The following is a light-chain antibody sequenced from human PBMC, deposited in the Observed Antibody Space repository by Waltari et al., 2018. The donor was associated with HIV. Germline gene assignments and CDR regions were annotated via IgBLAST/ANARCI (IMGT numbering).Light chain of an antibody. Sequence: QSVLTQPPSASGTPGQRVAISCSGSRSNIGNNTITWYQQLSGTAPKLLINSNNQGPSGVPDRFSGSKSGTSGSLAISGFQSEDEADYYCAAWDDNRNAVVFGGGTKLTVL. CDR3: AAWDDNRNAVV. V-gene: IGLV1-44*01. CDR1: RSNIGNNT. CDR2: SNN. J-gene: IGLJ2*01.